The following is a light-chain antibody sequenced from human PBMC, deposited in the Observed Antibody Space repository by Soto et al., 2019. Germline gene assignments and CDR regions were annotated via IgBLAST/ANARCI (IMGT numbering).Light chain of an antibody. CDR1: SSNIGAGYD. V-gene: IGLV1-40*01. J-gene: IGLJ2*01. Sequence: QSVLTQPPSVSGAPGQRVTISCTGSSSNIGAGYDVHWYQQLPGTAPKLLSYGNSNRPSGVPDRFSGYKSGTSASLAITGLQAEDEADYYCQSYDSSLSAVVFGVGTKLTVL. CDR2: GNS. CDR3: QSYDSSLSAVV.